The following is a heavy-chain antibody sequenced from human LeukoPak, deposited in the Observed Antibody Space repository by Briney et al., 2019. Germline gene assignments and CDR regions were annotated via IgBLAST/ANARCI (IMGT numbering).Heavy chain of an antibody. D-gene: IGHD3-9*01. Sequence: GGSLRLSCAASGFTFSSYAMHWVRQAPGKGLEWVAVISYDGSNKYYADSVKGRFTISRDNSKNTLYLQMNSLRAEDTAVYYCARSPKYFDWLLSDGYLDYWGQGTLVTVSS. V-gene: IGHV3-30*04. CDR1: GFTFSSYA. CDR2: ISYDGSNK. CDR3: ARSPKYFDWLLSDGYLDY. J-gene: IGHJ4*02.